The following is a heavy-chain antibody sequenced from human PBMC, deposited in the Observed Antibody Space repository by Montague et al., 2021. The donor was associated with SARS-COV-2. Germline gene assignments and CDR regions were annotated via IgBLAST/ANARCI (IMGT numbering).Heavy chain of an antibody. Sequence: SETLSLTCTVSGGSISSSSYYWGWIRQPPGKGLEWIGSIYYSGSTYYNPSLKSRVTTSVDTSKNQFSLKLSSVTAADTAVYYCARHGLAGITIFGVVTPRGGFDIWGQGTMVTVSS. CDR3: ARHGLAGITIFGVVTPRGGFDI. J-gene: IGHJ3*02. CDR1: GGSISSSSYY. D-gene: IGHD3-3*01. CDR2: IYYSGST. V-gene: IGHV4-39*01.